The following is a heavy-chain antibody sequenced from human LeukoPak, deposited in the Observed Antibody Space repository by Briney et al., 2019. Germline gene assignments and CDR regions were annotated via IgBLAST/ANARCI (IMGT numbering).Heavy chain of an antibody. CDR3: AKGGYSYGLQPNDY. CDR1: GGSISSSSYY. Sequence: KPSETLSLTCTVSGGSISSSSYYWGWIRQPPGKGLEWIGSIYYSGSTYYNPSLKSRVTISVDTSKNQFSLKLSSVTAADTAVYYCAKGGYSYGLQPNDYWGQGTLVTVSS. D-gene: IGHD5-18*01. V-gene: IGHV4-39*01. CDR2: IYYSGST. J-gene: IGHJ4*02.